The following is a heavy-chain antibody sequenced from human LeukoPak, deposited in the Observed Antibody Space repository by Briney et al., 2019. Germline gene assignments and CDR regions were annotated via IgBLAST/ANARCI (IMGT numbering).Heavy chain of an antibody. CDR1: GFTFSSYA. CDR3: ARDFPEGSLDAFDI. J-gene: IGHJ3*02. Sequence: GGSLRLSCAASGFTFSSYAMHWVRQAPGKGLEWVAVISYDGSNKYYADSVKGRFTISRDNSKNTLYLQMNSLRAEDTAVYYCARDFPEGSLDAFDIWGQGTMVTVSS. D-gene: IGHD3-10*01. CDR2: ISYDGSNK. V-gene: IGHV3-30-3*01.